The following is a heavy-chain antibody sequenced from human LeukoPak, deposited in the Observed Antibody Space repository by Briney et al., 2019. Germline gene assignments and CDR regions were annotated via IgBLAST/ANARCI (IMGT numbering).Heavy chain of an antibody. V-gene: IGHV1-69*04. D-gene: IGHD4-11*01. J-gene: IGHJ6*02. CDR2: IIPILGIA. CDR3: ARGDTVTTEAHYYYGMDV. CDR1: GGTFSSYA. Sequence: ASVKVSCKASGGTFSSYAISWVRQAPGQGLEWMGRIIPILGIANYAQKFQGRVTITADKSTSTAYMELSSLRSEDTAVYYRARGDTVTTEAHYYYGMDVWGQGTTVTVSS.